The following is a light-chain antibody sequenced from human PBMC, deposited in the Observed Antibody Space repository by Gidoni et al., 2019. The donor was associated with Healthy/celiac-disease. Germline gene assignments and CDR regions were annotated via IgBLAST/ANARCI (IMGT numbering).Light chain of an antibody. Sequence: SYVLTQPPSVSVAPGQTARITCGGNNIGSESLFWYQQKPGQAPVLVIYYDTDRPSGIPDRISGSNSGETATLTISRVEAGDEADDYCQVWDSSDHVVFGGGTKLTVL. CDR2: YDT. J-gene: IGLJ2*01. CDR1: NIGSES. CDR3: QVWDSSDHVV. V-gene: IGLV3-21*04.